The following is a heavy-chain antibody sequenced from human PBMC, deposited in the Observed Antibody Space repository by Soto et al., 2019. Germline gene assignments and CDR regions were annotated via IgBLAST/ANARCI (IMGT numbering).Heavy chain of an antibody. CDR3: ARPLWFGDSRGGDNWFDP. V-gene: IGHV1-18*01. J-gene: IGHJ5*02. CDR1: GYTFTSYG. CDR2: ISAYNGNT. D-gene: IGHD3-10*01. Sequence: QVQLVQSGAEVKKPGASVKVSCKASGYTFTSYGISWVRQAPGQGLEWMGWISAYNGNTNYAQKLQGRVTMTTDTATRTAYLELRCRGPDDTAVYYCARPLWFGDSRGGDNWFDPWGQGTLVTVSS.